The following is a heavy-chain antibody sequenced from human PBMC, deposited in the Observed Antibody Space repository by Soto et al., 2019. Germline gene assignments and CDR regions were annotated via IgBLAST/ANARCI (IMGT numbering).Heavy chain of an antibody. D-gene: IGHD3-16*01. Sequence: EVQLVESGGGLVQPGRSLRLACAASGFTFDQYTMHWVRPGPGKGLEGVSSMNWHSETIGYSDSVKGRFTISRDNAKNSMYLQMNSLSGEDTAFYYCTKEMFAFGDVNYYYMDVWGNGTTVTVSS. CDR3: TKEMFAFGDVNYYYMDV. CDR2: MNWHSETI. CDR1: GFTFDQYT. V-gene: IGHV3-9*01. J-gene: IGHJ6*03.